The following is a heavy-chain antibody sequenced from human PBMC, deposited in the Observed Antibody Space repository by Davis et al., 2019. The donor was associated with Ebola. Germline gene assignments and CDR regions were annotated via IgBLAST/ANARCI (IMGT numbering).Heavy chain of an antibody. Sequence: GGSLRLSCAASGFTFDDYAMHWVRQAPGKGLEWVSGISWNSGSIGYADSVKGRFTISRDNAKNSLYLQMNSLRGEDTAVYYCARGRGYFDLWGRGALVTVSS. CDR3: ARGRGYFDL. V-gene: IGHV3-9*01. CDR1: GFTFDDYA. J-gene: IGHJ2*01. CDR2: ISWNSGSI.